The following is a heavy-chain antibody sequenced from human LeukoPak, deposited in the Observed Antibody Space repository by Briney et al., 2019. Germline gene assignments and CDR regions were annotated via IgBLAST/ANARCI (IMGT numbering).Heavy chain of an antibody. CDR1: GYTFTGYY. CDR3: ARDKGYCSGGSCYSLDY. D-gene: IGHD2-15*01. V-gene: IGHV1-2*04. CDR2: INPNSGGT. J-gene: IGHJ4*02. Sequence: ASVNVSCKASGYTFTGYYMHWVRQAPGQGLEWMGWINPNSGGTNYAQKFQGWVTMTRDTSISTAYMELSRLRSDDTAVYYCARDKGYCSGGSCYSLDYWGQGTLVTVSS.